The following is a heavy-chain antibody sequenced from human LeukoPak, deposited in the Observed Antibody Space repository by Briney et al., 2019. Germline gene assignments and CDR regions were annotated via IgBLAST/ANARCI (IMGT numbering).Heavy chain of an antibody. V-gene: IGHV4-61*01. CDR2: IFYSGST. CDR1: GGSVSSASYY. Sequence: YPSETLSLTCTVSGGSVSSASYYWSWIRQPPGEGLEWIGYIFYSGSTTYNPSLRTRVTISVDTSKNQFSLRLSSVTAADTAVYYCARRYYYDSTRDYFDYWGQGTLVTVSS. D-gene: IGHD3-22*01. CDR3: ARRYYYDSTRDYFDY. J-gene: IGHJ4*02.